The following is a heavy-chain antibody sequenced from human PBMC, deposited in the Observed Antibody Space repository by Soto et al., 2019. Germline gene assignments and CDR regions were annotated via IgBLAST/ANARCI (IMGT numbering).Heavy chain of an antibody. J-gene: IGHJ4*02. CDR3: ARHRDIVVVPAATAAY. V-gene: IGHV4-39*01. D-gene: IGHD2-2*01. CDR1: GGSISSSSYY. Sequence: SETLSLTCTVSGGSISSSSYYWGWIRQPPGKGLEWIGSIYYSGSTYYNPSLKSRVTISVDTSKNQFSLKLSSVTAAGTAVYYCARHRDIVVVPAATAAYWGQGTLVTVSS. CDR2: IYYSGST.